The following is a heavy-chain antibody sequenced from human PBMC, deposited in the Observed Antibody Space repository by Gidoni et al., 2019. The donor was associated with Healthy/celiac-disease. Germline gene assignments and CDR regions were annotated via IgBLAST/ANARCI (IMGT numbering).Heavy chain of an antibody. Sequence: EVQLVESGGGLVKPGGSLRLYCSASGFTFSSYSMNWVRQAPGKGLEWVASISSSSSYIYYADSVKGRFTISRDNAKNSLYLQMNSLRAEDTAVYYCAAMVRGVDYWGQGTLVTVSS. CDR3: AAMVRGVDY. D-gene: IGHD3-10*01. V-gene: IGHV3-21*01. CDR2: ISSSSSYI. J-gene: IGHJ4*02. CDR1: GFTFSSYS.